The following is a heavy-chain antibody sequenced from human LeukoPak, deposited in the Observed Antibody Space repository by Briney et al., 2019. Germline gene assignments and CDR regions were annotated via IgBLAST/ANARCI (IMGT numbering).Heavy chain of an antibody. J-gene: IGHJ2*01. CDR3: AGSVAVAGRRICWYFDL. CDR1: GFTVSNNY. D-gene: IGHD6-19*01. CDR2: IYSGDNT. Sequence: GGSLRLSCAASGFTVSNNYMSWVRQAPGKGLEWVSVIYSGDNTYYADSVKGRFTISRDNSKNTLYLQMNSLRAEDTAVYYCAGSVAVAGRRICWYFDLWGRGTLVTVSS. V-gene: IGHV3-53*01.